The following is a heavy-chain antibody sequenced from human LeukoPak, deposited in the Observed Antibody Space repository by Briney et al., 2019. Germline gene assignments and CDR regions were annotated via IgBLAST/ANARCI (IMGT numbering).Heavy chain of an antibody. J-gene: IGHJ3*02. CDR2: ISGSGGST. Sequence: GGSLRLSCAASGFTFSSYAMSWVRQARGKGREGVSAISGSGGSTYYADSVKGRFTISRDNSKNTLYLQMNSLRAEDTAVYYCAKLGGGDCYFHFDIWGQGTMVTVSS. V-gene: IGHV3-23*01. CDR3: AKLGGGDCYFHFDI. D-gene: IGHD2-21*01. CDR1: GFTFSSYA.